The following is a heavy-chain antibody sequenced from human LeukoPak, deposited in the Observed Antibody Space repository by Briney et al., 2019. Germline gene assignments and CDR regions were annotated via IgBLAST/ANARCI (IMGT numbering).Heavy chain of an antibody. J-gene: IGHJ4*02. Sequence: SGPALLKPTQTLTLTCTFSGFSLSTSGMCVSWIRQPPGKALEWLARIDWDDDKYYSTSLKTRLTISKDTSKNQVVLTMTNMDPVDTATYYCARIRDPAYSSSWYDDYWGQGTLVTVSS. D-gene: IGHD6-13*01. CDR1: GFSLSTSGMC. CDR2: IDWDDDK. V-gene: IGHV2-70*11. CDR3: ARIRDPAYSSSWYDDY.